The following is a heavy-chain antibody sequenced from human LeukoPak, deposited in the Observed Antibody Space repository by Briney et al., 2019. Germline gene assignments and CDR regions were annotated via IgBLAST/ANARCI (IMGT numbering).Heavy chain of an antibody. Sequence: SETLSLTCTVSGGSISSGDYYWSWIRQPPGKGLEWIGYIYYSGSTYYNPSLKSRVTISVDTSKNQFSLKLSSVTAADTAVYYCARVELYYDFWGGYYTRYYFDYWGQGTLVTVSS. CDR3: ARVELYYDFWGGYYTRYYFDY. D-gene: IGHD3-3*01. J-gene: IGHJ4*02. V-gene: IGHV4-30-4*01. CDR2: IYYSGST. CDR1: GGSISSGDYY.